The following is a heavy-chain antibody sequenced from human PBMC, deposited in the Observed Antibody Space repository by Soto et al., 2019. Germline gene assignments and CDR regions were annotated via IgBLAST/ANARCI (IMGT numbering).Heavy chain of an antibody. CDR1: GFTFSSYS. D-gene: IGHD2-15*01. Sequence: PGGSLRLSCAASGFTFSSYSMNWVRQAPGKGLEWVSSISSSSSYIYYADSVEGRFTISRDNAKNSLYLQMNSLRAEDTAVYYCAKVLGYCSGDSCFEYWYFDLWGRGTLVTVSS. CDR3: AKVLGYCSGDSCFEYWYFDL. CDR2: ISSSSSYI. J-gene: IGHJ2*01. V-gene: IGHV3-21*04.